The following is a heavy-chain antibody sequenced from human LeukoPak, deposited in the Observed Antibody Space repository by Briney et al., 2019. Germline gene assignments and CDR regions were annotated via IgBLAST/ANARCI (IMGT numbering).Heavy chain of an antibody. J-gene: IGHJ4*02. V-gene: IGHV3-7*05. CDR3: VRDYYSGY. CDR2: IKQDGSET. D-gene: IGHD3-10*01. Sequence: GGSLRLSCATSGFSFSSYWMSWVRQAPGKGLEWMAKIKQDGSETYYVDSVKGRFTISRDNAKNSVYLQMYSLRAEDTAVYYCVRDYYSGYWGQGTLVTVSS. CDR1: GFSFSSYW.